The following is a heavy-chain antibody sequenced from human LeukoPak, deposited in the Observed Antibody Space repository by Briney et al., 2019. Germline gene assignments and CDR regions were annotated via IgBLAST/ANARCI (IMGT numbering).Heavy chain of an antibody. Sequence: GGTLRLSCAASGFTFSSYAMSWVRQAPGKGLEWVSAISGSGDSTYYADSVKGRFTISRDNSKNTLYLQMNSPRAEDTAVYYCAKATAMGDSDYCGQGTLVTVSS. V-gene: IGHV3-23*01. J-gene: IGHJ4*02. D-gene: IGHD5-18*01. CDR3: AKATAMGDSDY. CDR2: ISGSGDST. CDR1: GFTFSSYA.